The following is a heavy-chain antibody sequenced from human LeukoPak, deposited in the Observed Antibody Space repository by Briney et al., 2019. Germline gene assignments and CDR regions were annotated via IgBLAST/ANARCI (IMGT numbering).Heavy chain of an antibody. CDR3: ARETLYSSGWKFDY. D-gene: IGHD6-19*01. Sequence: SETLSLTCTVSGGSISSYYWSWIRQPPGKGLEWIGYIYYSGSTNYNPSLKSRITISVDESTDQFSLKLTSVTAADTAVYFCARETLYSSGWKFDYWGQGTQVAVSS. CDR1: GGSISSYY. CDR2: IYYSGST. V-gene: IGHV4-59*12. J-gene: IGHJ4*02.